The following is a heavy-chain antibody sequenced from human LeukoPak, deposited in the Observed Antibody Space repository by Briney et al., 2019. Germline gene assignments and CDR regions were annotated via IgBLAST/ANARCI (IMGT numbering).Heavy chain of an antibody. CDR2: IYYSGST. CDR3: ARVDSSSWYQTLRY. V-gene: IGHV4-31*03. J-gene: IGHJ4*02. D-gene: IGHD6-13*01. Sequence: SQTLSLTCTVSGGSISSGGYYWSWIRQHPGKSLEWIGYIYYSGSTYYNPSLKSRVTISVDTSKNQFSLKLSSVTAADTAVYYCARVDSSSWYQTLRYWGQGTLVTVSS. CDR1: GGSISSGGYY.